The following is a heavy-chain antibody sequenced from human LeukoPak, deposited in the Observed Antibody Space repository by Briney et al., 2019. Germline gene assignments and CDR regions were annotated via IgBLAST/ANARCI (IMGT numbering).Heavy chain of an antibody. J-gene: IGHJ6*02. CDR3: AREDAYYYYGMDV. CDR1: GFTFSSYE. CDR2: ISSSGSAI. Sequence: PGGSLRLSCAASGFTFSSYEMNWVRQAPGKGLEWVSHISSSGSAIYYAGSVKGRFTISRDNAKHSLFLQLHSLSAEDTAIYYCAREDAYYYYGMDVWGQGTTVTVSS. V-gene: IGHV3-48*03.